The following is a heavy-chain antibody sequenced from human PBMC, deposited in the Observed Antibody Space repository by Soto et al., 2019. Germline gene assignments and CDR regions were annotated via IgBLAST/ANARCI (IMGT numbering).Heavy chain of an antibody. V-gene: IGHV4-39*01. CDR2: IYYSGST. CDR1: GGSISSSSYY. J-gene: IGHJ3*02. D-gene: IGHD3-22*01. CDR3: ARIDYYDSSGYYHGAFDI. Sequence: QLQLQESGPGLVKPSETLSLTCTVSGGSISSSSYYWGWIRQPPGKGLEWIGSIYYSGSTYYNPSLKSRVTISVDTSKNQFSLKFSSVTAADTSVYYCARIDYYDSSGYYHGAFDICGQGTMVTGSS.